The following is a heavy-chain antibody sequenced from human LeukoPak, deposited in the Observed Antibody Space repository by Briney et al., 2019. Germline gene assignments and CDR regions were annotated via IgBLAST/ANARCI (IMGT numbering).Heavy chain of an antibody. CDR1: GGSISNYY. Sequence: PSETLSLTCTVSGGSISNYYWSWIRQPPGKGLEYIVYIYYSWSTNYNPSLKSRVTISVETTKNQFSMKLSSVTDADTAVYYCARDSGGWYRWFDPWGQGSLVTVSS. D-gene: IGHD6-19*01. CDR2: IYYSWST. V-gene: IGHV4-59*01. CDR3: ARDSGGWYRWFDP. J-gene: IGHJ5*02.